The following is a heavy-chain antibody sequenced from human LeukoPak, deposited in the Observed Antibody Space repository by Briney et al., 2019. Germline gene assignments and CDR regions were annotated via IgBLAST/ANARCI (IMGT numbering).Heavy chain of an antibody. CDR2: IKQDGSEK. D-gene: IGHD5-18*01. CDR1: GFTFSSYW. J-gene: IGHJ4*02. V-gene: IGHV3-7*04. CDR3: ARNTYADY. Sequence: GGSLRLSCAASGFTFSSYWMSWVRQAPGKGLEWVANIKQDGSEKYYGDSVRGRFTISRDNAKNSLYLQMDSLRADDTAVYYCARNTYADYWGQGTLVTVSS.